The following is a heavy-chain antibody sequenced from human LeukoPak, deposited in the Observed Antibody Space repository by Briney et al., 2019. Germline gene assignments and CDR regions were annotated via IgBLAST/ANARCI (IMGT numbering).Heavy chain of an antibody. V-gene: IGHV1-8*02. Sequence: ASVKVSCKASGYTFTGYYMHWVRQAPGQGLEWMGWMNPNSGDTAYAQKFQGRVAMTRDTSISTAYMELSSLRSEDAAVYYCARGLGDYYDTSDFYYAVPAHWGQGTLVTVSS. CDR2: MNPNSGDT. CDR1: GYTFTGYY. J-gene: IGHJ4*02. CDR3: ARGLGDYYDTSDFYYAVPAH. D-gene: IGHD3-22*01.